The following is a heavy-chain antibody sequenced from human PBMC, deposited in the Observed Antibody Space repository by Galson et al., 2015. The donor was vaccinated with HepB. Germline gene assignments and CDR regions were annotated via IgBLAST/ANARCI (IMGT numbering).Heavy chain of an antibody. CDR1: GFTFSSYS. J-gene: IGHJ3*02. Sequence: SLRPSCEASGFTFSSYSMNWVRQAPGKGLEWVSSISSSSSYIYYADSVKGRFTISRDNAKNSLYLQMNSLRAEDTAVYYCARYDSSGYTMYNAFDIWGQGTMVTVSS. CDR3: ARYDSSGYTMYNAFDI. CDR2: ISSSSSYI. V-gene: IGHV3-21*01. D-gene: IGHD3-22*01.